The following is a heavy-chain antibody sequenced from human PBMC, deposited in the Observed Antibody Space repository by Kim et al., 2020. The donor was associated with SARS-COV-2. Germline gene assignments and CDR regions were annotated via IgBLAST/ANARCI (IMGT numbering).Heavy chain of an antibody. V-gene: IGHV3-33*01. D-gene: IGHD3-22*01. CDR3: AREIVVDASHVDY. Sequence: VESVKSGFTISRDNSKNTLYLQMSRLRAEGTAVYYCAREIVVDASHVDYWGQGTLVTVSS. J-gene: IGHJ4*02.